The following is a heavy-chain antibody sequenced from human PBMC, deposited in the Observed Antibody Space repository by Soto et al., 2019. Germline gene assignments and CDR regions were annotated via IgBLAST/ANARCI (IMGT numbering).Heavy chain of an antibody. CDR1: GFTFSDHQ. V-gene: IGHV3-53*01. D-gene: IGHD3-9*01. J-gene: IGHJ4*02. CDR3: ARAGSPFHSDSTGYWGFDY. Sequence: EVQLVESGGGLIQPGGSLRLYCAASGFTFSDHQMNWVRQAPGRGLEWVSVIYSSGTTYYGDSVKGRFTISRDNSKNTLYLQMDSLRTEDTALYYCARAGSPFHSDSTGYWGFDYWGQGTLVTVSS. CDR2: IYSSGTT.